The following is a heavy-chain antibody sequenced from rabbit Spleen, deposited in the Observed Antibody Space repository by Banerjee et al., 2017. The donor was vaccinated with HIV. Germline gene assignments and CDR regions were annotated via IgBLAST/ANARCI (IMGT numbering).Heavy chain of an antibody. CDR1: GFSFSSNW. CDR2: IDTSDGDT. V-gene: IGHV1S45*01. Sequence: LEESGGGLVKPGGTLTLTCTVSGFSFSSNWICWVRQAPGKGLEWIACIDTSDGDTDYANWPKGRFTISKTSSTTVTLQMTSLTAADTATHFCARNYVNAFDPWGPGTLVTVS. D-gene: IGHD1-1*01. J-gene: IGHJ2*01. CDR3: ARNYVNAFDP.